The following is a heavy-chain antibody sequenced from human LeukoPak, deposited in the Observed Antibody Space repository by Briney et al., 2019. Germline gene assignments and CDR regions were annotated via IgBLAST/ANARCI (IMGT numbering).Heavy chain of an antibody. CDR3: ARQDTSQALYALDI. V-gene: IGHV3-74*01. D-gene: IGHD2/OR15-2a*01. J-gene: IGHJ3*02. CDR2: LNENGIT. CDR1: GFTFSSYK. Sequence: GGSLRLSCAASGFTFSSYKTYWVRQAPGKGLVWVSRLNENGITNYADSVKGRFAISSDNAKSTLFLQMNSLRVDDTAVYYCARQDTSQALYALDIWGQGTMVTVSS.